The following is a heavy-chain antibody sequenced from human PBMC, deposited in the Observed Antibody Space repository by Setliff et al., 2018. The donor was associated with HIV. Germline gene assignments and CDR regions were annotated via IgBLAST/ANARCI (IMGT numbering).Heavy chain of an antibody. CDR3: ARDRGRYGDYRDFDY. CDR2: INPNNGGT. V-gene: IGHV1-2*02. D-gene: IGHD4-17*01. Sequence: ASVKVSCKTFGYRFTDFYVNWVRQAPGQGLEWMGWINPNNGGTKYAQKFQGRVTMTRDTSISTFYMEVTRLTSDDTAVYYCARDRGRYGDYRDFDYWGQGALVTVSS. CDR1: GYRFTDFY. J-gene: IGHJ4*02.